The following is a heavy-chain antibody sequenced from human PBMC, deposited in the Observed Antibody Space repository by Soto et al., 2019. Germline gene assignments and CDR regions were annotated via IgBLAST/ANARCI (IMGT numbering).Heavy chain of an antibody. J-gene: IGHJ4*02. CDR1: GGSFSGYY. CDR3: ARALITKVDY. Sequence: SETLSLTCAVYGGSFSGYYWSWIRQPPGKGLEWIGEINHSGSTNYNPSLKSRVTISVDTSKNQFSLKLSSVTAADTAVYYCARALITKVDYWGQGTLVT. V-gene: IGHV4-34*01. CDR2: INHSGST. D-gene: IGHD3-10*01.